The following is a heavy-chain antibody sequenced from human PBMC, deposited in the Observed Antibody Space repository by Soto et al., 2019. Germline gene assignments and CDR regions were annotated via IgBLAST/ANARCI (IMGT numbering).Heavy chain of an antibody. J-gene: IGHJ4*02. D-gene: IGHD3-3*01. CDR1: GFTVTSSY. CDR3: ARDSRLRSVGDY. CDR2: VYSNGVT. V-gene: IGHV3-66*01. Sequence: EVLLVESGGGLVQPGGSLRLSCAASGFTVTSSYMSWVRQAPGKGLECVSLVYSNGVTYYADSVKGRFTISRDTFRNTLDLQMNSLRAEDTAVYYCARDSRLRSVGDYWGQGTLVTVSS.